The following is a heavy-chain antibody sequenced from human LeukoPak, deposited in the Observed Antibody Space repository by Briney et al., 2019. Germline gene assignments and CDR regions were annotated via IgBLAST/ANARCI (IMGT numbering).Heavy chain of an antibody. J-gene: IGHJ6*02. D-gene: IGHD3-10*01. CDR3: ARDRGSLYSYGMDV. Sequence: GGSLRLSCAASGFTFSGYAMHWVRQAPGKGLEWVAITSSDGSKIYYADSVKGRFTISRDNSKNTLYLQMNSLRAEDTAVYYCARDRGSLYSYGMDVWGQGTTVTVSS. CDR1: GFTFSGYA. V-gene: IGHV3-30*04. CDR2: TSSDGSKI.